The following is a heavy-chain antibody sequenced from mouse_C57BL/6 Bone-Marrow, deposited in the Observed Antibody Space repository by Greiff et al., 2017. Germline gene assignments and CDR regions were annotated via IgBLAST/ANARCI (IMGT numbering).Heavy chain of an antibody. CDR1: GFSLTSYA. D-gene: IGHD1-1*01. V-gene: IGHV2-9-1*01. CDR2: IWTGGGT. J-gene: IGHJ4*01. CDR3: AITVVGAMDY. Sequence: VQGVESGPGLVAPSQSLSITCTVSGFSLTSYAISWVRQPPGKGLEWLGVIWTGGGTNYNSALKSRQSISKDNSKSQVFLKMNSLQTDDTARYYCAITVVGAMDYWGQGTSVTVSS.